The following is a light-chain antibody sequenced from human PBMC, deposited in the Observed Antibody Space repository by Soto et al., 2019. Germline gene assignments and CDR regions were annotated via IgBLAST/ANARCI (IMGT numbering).Light chain of an antibody. V-gene: IGKV3-15*01. CDR1: RSVDTR. CDR3: QPYSSWPLT. CDR2: GAS. J-gene: IGKJ4*01. Sequence: ETVMTQSPATLSMSPGERVTLSCRASRSVDTRLAWYQQKPGQAPRLLIYGASTRATGIPASFSGSGSETEFTLTISSLQSEDFAVYYCQPYSSWPLTFGGGTKVDLK.